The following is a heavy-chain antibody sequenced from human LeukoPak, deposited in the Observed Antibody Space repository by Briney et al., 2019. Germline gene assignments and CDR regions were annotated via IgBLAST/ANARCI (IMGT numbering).Heavy chain of an antibody. CDR3: AKRVGGNSGAFDM. CDR1: GFTFSNYG. CDR2: ILYDGRSE. J-gene: IGHJ3*02. D-gene: IGHD4-23*01. V-gene: IGHV3-30*18. Sequence: PGGSLRLSCAASGFTFSNYGMHWVRVAPGKGLEWVAYILYDGRSENYAESVKGRFAISRDNSKSTLFLQMNSLRAEDSAVYYCAKRVGGNSGAFDMWGQGTMVTVSS.